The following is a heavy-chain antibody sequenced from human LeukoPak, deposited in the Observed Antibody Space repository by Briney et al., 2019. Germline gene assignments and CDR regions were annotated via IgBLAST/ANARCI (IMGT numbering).Heavy chain of an antibody. J-gene: IGHJ3*02. CDR2: INPSGGST. V-gene: IGHV1-46*01. D-gene: IGHD3-16*02. Sequence: ASVKVSCKASGYTFTSYYMHWVRQAPGQGLEWMGIINPSGGSTSYAQKFQGRVTITADKSASTAYMELSSLRSEDTAVYYCARDGYYDYVWGSYRLDAFDIWGQGTMVTVSS. CDR3: ARDGYYDYVWGSYRLDAFDI. CDR1: GYTFTSYY.